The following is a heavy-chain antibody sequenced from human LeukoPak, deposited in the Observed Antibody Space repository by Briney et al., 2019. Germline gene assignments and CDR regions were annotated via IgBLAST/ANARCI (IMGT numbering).Heavy chain of an antibody. J-gene: IGHJ4*02. CDR3: ARLRGNYFPDY. V-gene: IGHV4-59*01. CDR2: IYYSGST. CDR1: GCSISSYY. D-gene: IGHD4-11*01. Sequence: SETLSLTCAVSGCSISSYYWSWIRQPPGKGLEWIGYIYYSGSTNYNPSLKSRLTISVDTSKNQFSLKLSSVTAADTAVYYCARLRGNYFPDYWGQGTLVTVSS.